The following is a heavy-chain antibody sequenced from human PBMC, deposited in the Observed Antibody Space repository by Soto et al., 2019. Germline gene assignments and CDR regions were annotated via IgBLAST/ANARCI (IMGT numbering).Heavy chain of an antibody. CDR1: GGSISSGGYY. CDR3: AGAGIAVAGTVDY. V-gene: IGHV4-31*03. CDR2: IYYSGST. J-gene: IGHJ4*02. D-gene: IGHD6-19*01. Sequence: SETLSLTCTVSGGSISSGGYYWSWIRQHPGKGLEWIGYIYYSGSTYYNPSLKSRVTISVDTSKNQFSLKLSSVTAADTAVYYCAGAGIAVAGTVDYWGQGTRVTVSS.